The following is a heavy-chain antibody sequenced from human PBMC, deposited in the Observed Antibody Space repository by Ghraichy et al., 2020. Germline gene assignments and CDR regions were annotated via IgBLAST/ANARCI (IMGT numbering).Heavy chain of an antibody. CDR3: ARDSVAGTAGFDC. D-gene: IGHD6-19*01. J-gene: IGHJ4*02. Sequence: SETLSLTCTVSGGSISSYYWSWIRQPPGQGLEWIGYIHHFGSTKYNPSLKSRVTMSLDTSKNHFSLKLTSVTAADTAVYYCARDSVAGTAGFDCWGQGTLVTVSS. V-gene: IGHV4-59*01. CDR2: IHHFGST. CDR1: GGSISSYY.